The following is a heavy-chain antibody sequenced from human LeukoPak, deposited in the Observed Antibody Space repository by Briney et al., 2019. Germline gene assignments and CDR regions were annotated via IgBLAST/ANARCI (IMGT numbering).Heavy chain of an antibody. D-gene: IGHD4-17*01. CDR2: ISASGGST. V-gene: IGHV3-23*01. CDR1: GFTFSNAW. CDR3: AKEHYGDYVLPSMDV. Sequence: GGSLRLSCAASGFTFSNAWMSWVRQAPGKGLEWVSAISASGGSTYYADSVKGRFTISRDNSKNTLYLQMNSLRAEDTAVYYCAKEHYGDYVLPSMDVWGQGTTVTVSS. J-gene: IGHJ6*02.